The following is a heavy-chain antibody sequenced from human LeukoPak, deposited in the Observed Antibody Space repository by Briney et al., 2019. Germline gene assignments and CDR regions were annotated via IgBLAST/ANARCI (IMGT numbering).Heavy chain of an antibody. V-gene: IGHV3-48*03. CDR1: GFTFSSYA. Sequence: PGGSLRLSCAASGFTFSSYAMHWIRQAPGKGLEWVSYISGSGSTIYYADSVKGRFTISRDNARNSLYLQMNSLRAEDTAVYYCAREVSLSLWGQGTTVTVSS. D-gene: IGHD5/OR15-5a*01. CDR3: AREVSLSL. CDR2: ISGSGSTI. J-gene: IGHJ6*02.